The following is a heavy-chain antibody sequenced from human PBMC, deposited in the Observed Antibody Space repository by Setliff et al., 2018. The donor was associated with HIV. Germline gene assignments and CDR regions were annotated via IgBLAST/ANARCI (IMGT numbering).Heavy chain of an antibody. J-gene: IGHJ4*02. V-gene: IGHV1-18*04. D-gene: IGHD3-10*01. CDR1: GYTFTGYY. Sequence: ASVKVSCKTSGYTFTGYYVHWVRQAPGQGLEWMGWISAYNGNTNYAQKFQGRVTITTDASTSAAYMELSSLRSEDTAVYYCTRQTYYYGSGRYFPPDYWGQGTLVTVSS. CDR3: TRQTYYYGSGRYFPPDY. CDR2: ISAYNGNT.